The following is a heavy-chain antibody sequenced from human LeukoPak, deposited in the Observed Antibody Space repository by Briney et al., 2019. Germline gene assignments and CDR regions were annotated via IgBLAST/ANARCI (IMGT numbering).Heavy chain of an antibody. CDR2: ISFDGRNR. CDR3: VRPRGIAAAGIFGAFDY. Sequence: GGSLRLSCAASGFTFSSYAKHWVRQAPGKGLEWVALISFDGRNRYYADSVKGRFTISRDNSKNTLYVQMNSLRAEDTAVYYCVRPRGIAAAGIFGAFDYWGQGILVTVSS. D-gene: IGHD6-13*01. V-gene: IGHV3-30*04. CDR1: GFTFSSYA. J-gene: IGHJ4*02.